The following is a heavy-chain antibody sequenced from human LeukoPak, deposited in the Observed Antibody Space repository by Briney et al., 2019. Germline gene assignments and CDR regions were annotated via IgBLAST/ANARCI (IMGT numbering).Heavy chain of an antibody. J-gene: IGHJ4*02. Sequence: GGSLRLSCAASGFAFNFRTSGMHWVRQAPGKGLEWVSSISSSSSYIYYADSVKGRLTISRDNAKNSLYLQMNSLRAEDTAVYYCASLACSGGSCYSYTDYWGQGTLVTVSS. CDR1: GFAFNFRTSG. CDR2: ISSSSSYI. D-gene: IGHD2-15*01. V-gene: IGHV3-21*01. CDR3: ASLACSGGSCYSYTDY.